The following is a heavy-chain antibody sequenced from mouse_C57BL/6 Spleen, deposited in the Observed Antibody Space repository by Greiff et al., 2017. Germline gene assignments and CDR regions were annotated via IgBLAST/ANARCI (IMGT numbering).Heavy chain of an antibody. D-gene: IGHD2-3*01. Sequence: VQLQQSVAELVRPGASVKLSCTASGFNIKNTYMHWVQQRPEQGLEWIGRLDPANGNTKYAPKFQGKDTITADTSSNTGYLQLSSLTSEDTAIYYFAREDGYYDYAMDYWGQGTSVTVSS. J-gene: IGHJ4*01. CDR1: GFNIKNTY. CDR3: AREDGYYDYAMDY. V-gene: IGHV14-3*01. CDR2: LDPANGNT.